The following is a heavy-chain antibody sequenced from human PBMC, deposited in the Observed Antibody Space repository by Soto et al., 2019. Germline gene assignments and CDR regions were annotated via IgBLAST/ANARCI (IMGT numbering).Heavy chain of an antibody. V-gene: IGHV3-21*01. CDR2: ISSSSSYI. Sequence: GYLSLSCAASGFTFSSYSMNWVRQAPGKGLEWVSSISSSSSYIYYADSVKGRFTISRDNAKNSLYLQMNSLRAEDTAVYYCARGPYSGYDWFDPWGQGTLVTVAS. D-gene: IGHD5-12*01. CDR3: ARGPYSGYDWFDP. J-gene: IGHJ5*02. CDR1: GFTFSSYS.